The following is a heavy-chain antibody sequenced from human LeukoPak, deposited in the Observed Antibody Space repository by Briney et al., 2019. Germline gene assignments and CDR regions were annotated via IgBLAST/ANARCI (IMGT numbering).Heavy chain of an antibody. V-gene: IGHV3-11*01. CDR3: ARYYGSGFMDV. D-gene: IGHD3-10*01. Sequence: GSLRLSCAASGFTFSDYYMSWIRQAPGKGLEWVSYISRGGSTTYYADSVKGRFTISRDNAKNSLFLQTNSLRGEDTAVYYCARYYGSGFMDVWGQGTTVTVS. CDR1: GFTFSDYY. J-gene: IGHJ6*02. CDR2: ISRGGSTT.